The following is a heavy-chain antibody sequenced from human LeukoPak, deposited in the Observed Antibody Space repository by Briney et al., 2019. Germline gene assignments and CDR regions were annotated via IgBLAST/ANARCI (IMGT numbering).Heavy chain of an antibody. CDR1: GYTFTRYY. CDR3: ARGPSITMIRGGQWYYYVDV. CDR2: INPSGGST. D-gene: IGHD3-10*01. J-gene: IGHJ6*03. V-gene: IGHV1-46*01. Sequence: ASVKVSCKASGYTFTRYYMYWVRQAPGQGLEWMGIINPSGGSTNYAQKFQGRVTMTRDTSTNTVYMELSSLRSEDTSVYYCARGPSITMIRGGQWYYYVDVWGKGTTVTISS.